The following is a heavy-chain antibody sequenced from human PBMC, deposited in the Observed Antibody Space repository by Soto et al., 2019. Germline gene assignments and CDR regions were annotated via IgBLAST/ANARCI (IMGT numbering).Heavy chain of an antibody. V-gene: IGHV1-3*01. CDR3: ARPAVVGSTVRFFFDY. J-gene: IGHJ4*01. Sequence: VPLVQSGAEVKNPGASVKVSCKTSGYVFTKCAIHWVRQAPGQRPEWLGWINAGDGHTKYSQKFQGRLTITRDTSASTAYMELNSLRSEDTAVYYCARPAVVGSTVRFFFDYWGQGTLVTVSS. CDR1: GYVFTKCA. CDR2: INAGDGHT. D-gene: IGHD2-21*01.